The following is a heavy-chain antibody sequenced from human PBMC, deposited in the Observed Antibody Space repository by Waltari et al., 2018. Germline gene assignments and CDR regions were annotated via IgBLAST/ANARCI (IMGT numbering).Heavy chain of an antibody. D-gene: IGHD5-12*01. J-gene: IGHJ5*02. Sequence: QLQLQESGQGLVKPSETLSLHCTVSGGSISGTRYYWGWIRQSPGKGLEWIGSIYYSGSTDYNPTLKSRVTISGDTSKNQFSLKLSSVTAADTAVYYCARHWKKSGYRFDPWGQGTLVTVSS. CDR2: IYYSGST. CDR3: ARHWKKSGYRFDP. CDR1: GGSISGTRYY. V-gene: IGHV4-39*01.